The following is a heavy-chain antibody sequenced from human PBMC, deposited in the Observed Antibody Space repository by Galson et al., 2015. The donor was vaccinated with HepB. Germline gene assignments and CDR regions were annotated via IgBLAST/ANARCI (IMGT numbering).Heavy chain of an antibody. Sequence: SLRLSCAASGFTFSSYAMHWVRQAPGKGLEYVSAISSNGGSTYYADSVKGRFTISRDNSKNTLYLQMSSLRAEDTAVYYCVKTISDYGDPNRDLYYYYGMDVWGQGTTVTVSS. J-gene: IGHJ6*02. D-gene: IGHD4-17*01. CDR1: GFTFSSYA. CDR3: VKTISDYGDPNRDLYYYYGMDV. V-gene: IGHV3-64D*06. CDR2: ISSNGGST.